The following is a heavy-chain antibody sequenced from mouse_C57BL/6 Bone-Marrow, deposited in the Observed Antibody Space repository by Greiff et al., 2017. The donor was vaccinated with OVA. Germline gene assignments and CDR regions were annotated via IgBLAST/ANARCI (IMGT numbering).Heavy chain of an antibody. CDR1: GFNIKDDY. D-gene: IGHD2-3*01. Sequence: VQLQQSGAELVRPGASVKLSCTASGFNIKDDYMHWVKQRPEQGLEWIGWIDPENGDTEYASKFQGKATITADASSNTAYLQLSSLTSEDTAVYYCTTLDGSKGFAYWGQGTLVTVSA. V-gene: IGHV14-4*01. J-gene: IGHJ3*01. CDR2: IDPENGDT. CDR3: TTLDGSKGFAY.